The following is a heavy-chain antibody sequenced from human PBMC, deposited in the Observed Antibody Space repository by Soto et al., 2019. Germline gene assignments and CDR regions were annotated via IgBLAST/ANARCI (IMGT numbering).Heavy chain of an antibody. V-gene: IGHV1-69*12. D-gene: IGHD6-19*01. CDR1: GGTFSSYA. J-gene: IGHJ6*02. Sequence: QVQLVQSGAEVKKPGSSVKVSCKASGGTFSSYAISWVRQAPGQGLEWMGGIIPIFGTANYAQKFQGRVTITADESTSTAYMELSSLRSEDTAVYYCESGIAVAGANYYYYGMDVWGQGTTVTVSS. CDR3: ESGIAVAGANYYYYGMDV. CDR2: IIPIFGTA.